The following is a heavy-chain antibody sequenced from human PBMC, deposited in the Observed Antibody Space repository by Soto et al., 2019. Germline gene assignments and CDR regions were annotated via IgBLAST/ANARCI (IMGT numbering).Heavy chain of an antibody. CDR1: GGSISSGGYY. CDR3: ARAGTLEEYYYDSSGARPPFDP. J-gene: IGHJ5*02. CDR2: IYYSGST. D-gene: IGHD3-22*01. V-gene: IGHV4-31*03. Sequence: SETLSLTGTVSGGSISSGGYYWSWIRQHPGKGLEWIGYIYYSGSTYYNPSLKSRVTISVDTSKNQFSLKLSSVTAADTAVYYCARAGTLEEYYYDSSGARPPFDPWGQGTLVTVSS.